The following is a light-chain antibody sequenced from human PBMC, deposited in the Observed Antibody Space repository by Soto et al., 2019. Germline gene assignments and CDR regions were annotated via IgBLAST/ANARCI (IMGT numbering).Light chain of an antibody. CDR3: CSHAGSYTYV. V-gene: IGLV2-11*01. J-gene: IGLJ1*01. Sequence: QSVLTQPRSVSGSPGQSFTISCTGTSSDVGGYNYVSWYQQHPGKAPKLMIYDVSKRPSGVPDRFSGSKSGNTASLTISGLQAEDEADYYCCSHAGSYTYVFGTGTKLTVL. CDR1: SSDVGGYNY. CDR2: DVS.